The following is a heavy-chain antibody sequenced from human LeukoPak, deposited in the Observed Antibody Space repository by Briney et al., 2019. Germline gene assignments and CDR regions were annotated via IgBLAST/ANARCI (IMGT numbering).Heavy chain of an antibody. Sequence: GGSLRLSCAASGFTFDDYAMHWVRQAPGKGLEWVSGISWNSGSIGYADSVKGRFTISRDNAKNSLYLQMNSLRAEDTAVYYCANRPSGTFDYWGQGTLVTVSS. CDR2: ISWNSGSI. V-gene: IGHV3-9*01. J-gene: IGHJ4*02. CDR3: ANRPSGTFDY. D-gene: IGHD3-3*01. CDR1: GFTFDDYA.